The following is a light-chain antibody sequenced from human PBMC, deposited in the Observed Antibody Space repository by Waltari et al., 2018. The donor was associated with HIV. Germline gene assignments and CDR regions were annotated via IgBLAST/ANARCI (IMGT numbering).Light chain of an antibody. CDR1: SRDVGGYNY. CDR3: SSYTSGSTRV. J-gene: IGLJ3*02. CDR2: EAS. Sequence: QSALTQPGSGAGSLGQSITISCTGTSRDVGGYNYVSWSQQHNSGKAPRLIIFEASSRPAGVSNRCSGSKSGVTASLTISGLQADDEADYYCSSYTSGSTRVFGGGTKLTVL. V-gene: IGLV2-14*03.